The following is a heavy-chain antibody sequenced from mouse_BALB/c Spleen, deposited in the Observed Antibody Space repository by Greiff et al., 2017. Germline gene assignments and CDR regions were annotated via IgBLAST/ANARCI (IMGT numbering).Heavy chain of an antibody. CDR1: GFTFSSYT. J-gene: IGHJ2*01. D-gene: IGHD2-1*01. V-gene: IGHV5-12-2*01. Sequence: EVQRVESGGGLVQPGGSLKLSCAASGFTFSSYTMSWVRQTPEKRLEWVAYISNGGGSTYYPDTVKGRFTISRDNAKNTLYLQMSSLKSEDTAMYYCARQYGNYVRFDYWGQGTTLTVSS. CDR3: ARQYGNYVRFDY. CDR2: ISNGGGST.